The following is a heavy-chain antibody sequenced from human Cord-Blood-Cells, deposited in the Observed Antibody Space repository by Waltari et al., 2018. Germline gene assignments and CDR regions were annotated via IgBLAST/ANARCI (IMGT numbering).Heavy chain of an antibody. CDR3: AITGYSSSWYAFDI. D-gene: IGHD6-13*01. Sequence: QVQLVQSGAEVKKPGASVKVSCKASGYPFTGSYLHWVRQAPGQGLEWMGRINPNSGGTNYAQKFQGRVTMTRDTSISTAYMELSRLRSDDTAVYYCAITGYSSSWYAFDIWGQGTMVTVSS. CDR1: GYPFTGSY. J-gene: IGHJ3*02. V-gene: IGHV1-2*06. CDR2: INPNSGGT.